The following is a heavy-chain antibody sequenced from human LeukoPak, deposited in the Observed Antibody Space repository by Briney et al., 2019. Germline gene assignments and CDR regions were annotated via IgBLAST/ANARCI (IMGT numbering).Heavy chain of an antibody. CDR1: GFTVSSNY. CDR2: ISGSGGST. Sequence: GGSLRLSCAASGFTVSSNYMSWVRQAPGKGLEWVSAISGSGGSTYYADSVKGRFTISRDNSKNTLYLQMNSLRAEDTAVYYCATDMGVFAFDIWGQGTMVTVSS. CDR3: ATDMGVFAFDI. V-gene: IGHV3-23*01. J-gene: IGHJ3*02. D-gene: IGHD3-16*01.